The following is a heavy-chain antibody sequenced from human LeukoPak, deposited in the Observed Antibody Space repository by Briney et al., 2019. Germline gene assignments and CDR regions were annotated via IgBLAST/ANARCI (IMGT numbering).Heavy chain of an antibody. V-gene: IGHV1-2*02. CDR2: INPHSGGT. CDR3: ARDNGGTVTFGGVIAFDY. Sequence: ASVKVSCKASGYTFTGYYMHWVRQAPGQGLEWMGWINPHSGGTNYARKFQGRVTMTRDTSVSTAYMELSRLSSDDTARYYCARDNGGTVTFGGVIAFDYWGQGTLVTVSS. D-gene: IGHD3-16*02. J-gene: IGHJ4*02. CDR1: GYTFTGYY.